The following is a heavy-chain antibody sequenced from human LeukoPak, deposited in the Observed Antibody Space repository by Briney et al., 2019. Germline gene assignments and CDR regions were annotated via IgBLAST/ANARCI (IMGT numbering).Heavy chain of an antibody. CDR1: GYIFTNYG. CDR2: FSPYNGNT. J-gene: IGHJ4*02. CDR3: ARGNYDFWSGNYTGGDY. Sequence: ASVKVSCKASGYIFTNYGLTWVRQAPGQGLEWMGWFSPYNGNTNYAQRLQGRVTLTEDTSTRTVYMELRSLRSDDTAVYYCARGNYDFWSGNYTGGDYWGQGTLVTVSS. V-gene: IGHV1-18*01. D-gene: IGHD3-3*01.